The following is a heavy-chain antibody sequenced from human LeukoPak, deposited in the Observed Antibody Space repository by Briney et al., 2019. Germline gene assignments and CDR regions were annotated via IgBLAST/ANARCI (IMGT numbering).Heavy chain of an antibody. D-gene: IGHD3-10*01. V-gene: IGHV3-23*01. Sequence: PGGSLRLSCAASGXTFSSYGMTWVRQAPGKGLEWVSAISRSGGSTYYADSVKGRSTISRDNSKNTLYLQMNSLRAEDTAVYYCAKFGLAGSGRYHDAFDIWGQGTMVTVSS. J-gene: IGHJ3*02. CDR1: GXTFSSYG. CDR3: AKFGLAGSGRYHDAFDI. CDR2: ISRSGGST.